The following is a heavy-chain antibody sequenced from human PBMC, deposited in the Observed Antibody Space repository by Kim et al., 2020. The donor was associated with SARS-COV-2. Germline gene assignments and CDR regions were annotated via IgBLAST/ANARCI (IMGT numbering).Heavy chain of an antibody. CDR1: GGSFSGYY. V-gene: IGHV4-34*01. CDR3: ARVPTGHFSVATILSDY. Sequence: SKTLSLTCAVYGGSFSGYYWSWIRQPPGKGLEWIGEINHSGSTNYNPSLKSRVTISVDTSKNQFSLKLSSVTAADTAVYYCARVPTGHFSVATILSDYWGQGTLVTVSS. J-gene: IGHJ4*02. CDR2: INHSGST. D-gene: IGHD5-12*01.